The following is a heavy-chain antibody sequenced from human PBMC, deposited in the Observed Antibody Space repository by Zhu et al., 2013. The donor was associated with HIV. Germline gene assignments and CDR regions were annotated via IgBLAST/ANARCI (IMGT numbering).Heavy chain of an antibody. CDR1: GYTFTSYG. J-gene: IGHJ3*02. CDR3: ARGSKYYDFWSGYPYDAFDI. V-gene: IGHV1-18*04. CDR2: ISAYNGNT. D-gene: IGHD3-3*01. Sequence: QVQLVQSGAEVKKPGASVKVSCKASGYTFTSYGISWVRQAPGQGLEWMGWISAYNGNTNYAQKLQGRVTMTTDTSTSTAYMELRSLRSDDTAVYYCARGSKYYDFWSGYPYDAFDIWGQGTMVTVSS.